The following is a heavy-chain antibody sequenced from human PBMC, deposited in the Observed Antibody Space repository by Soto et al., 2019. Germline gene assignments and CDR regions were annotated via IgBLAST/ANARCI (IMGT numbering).Heavy chain of an antibody. CDR1: GFSFTSYA. CDR3: AKDRYCSSTSCYAGFDY. D-gene: IGHD2-2*01. V-gene: IGHV3-23*01. Sequence: PVGSLRLSCEASGFSFTSYAMTWVRQAPGKGLEWVSVISGSGANTYYADSVKGRFTISRDSSKNTLYLQMNSLRAEDTALYFCAKDRYCSSTSCYAGFDYWGQGTLVTVSS. CDR2: ISGSGANT. J-gene: IGHJ4*02.